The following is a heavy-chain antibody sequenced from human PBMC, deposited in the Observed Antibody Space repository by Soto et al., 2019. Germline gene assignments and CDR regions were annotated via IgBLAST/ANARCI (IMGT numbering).Heavy chain of an antibody. CDR3: ATAFGEIAAVDS. CDR2: VIPTLATA. Sequence: QVQLVQSGAEVKKPWSSVKVSCKTSGGPFNNHAINWVRQAPGQGLEWVGLVIPTLATADYAQKFQGRVTMTSAEGTNTTCLYLSGRSSDDTGVYYFATAFGEIAAVDSWGQR. D-gene: IGHD2-15*01. CDR1: GGPFNNHA. J-gene: IGHJ6*01. V-gene: IGHV1-69*01.